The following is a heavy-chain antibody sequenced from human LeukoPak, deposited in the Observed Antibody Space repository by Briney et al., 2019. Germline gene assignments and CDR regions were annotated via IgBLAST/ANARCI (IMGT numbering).Heavy chain of an antibody. CDR2: IYYSGST. V-gene: IGHV4-59*05. D-gene: IGHD3-16*01. J-gene: IGHJ4*02. CDR3: TRIKGGIPLDY. Sequence: SETLSLTCTVSGGSIRSYYWSWIRQPAGKGLEWIGSIYYSGSTYYNPSLKSRVTISVDTSKNQFSLKLSSVTAADTAVYYCTRIKGGIPLDYWGQGTLVTVSS. CDR1: GGSIRSYY.